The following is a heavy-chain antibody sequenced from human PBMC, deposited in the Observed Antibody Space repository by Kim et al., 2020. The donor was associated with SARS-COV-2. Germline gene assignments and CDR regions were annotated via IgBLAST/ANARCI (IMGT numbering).Heavy chain of an antibody. V-gene: IGHV4-4*07. J-gene: IGHJ3*02. CDR1: GGSISSYY. Sequence: SETLSLTCTVSGGSISSYYWSWIRQPAGKGLEWIGRIYTSGSTNYNPSLKSRVTMSVDTSKNQFSLKLSSVTAADTAVYYCARDLVNPMSDAFDIWGQGTMVTVSS. CDR3: ARDLVNPMSDAFDI. D-gene: IGHD3-9*01. CDR2: IYTSGST.